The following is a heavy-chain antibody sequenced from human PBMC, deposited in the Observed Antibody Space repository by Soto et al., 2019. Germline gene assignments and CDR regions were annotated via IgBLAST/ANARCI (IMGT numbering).Heavy chain of an antibody. CDR2: LHYSGSA. J-gene: IGHJ4*02. Sequence: QVQLQESGPGLVKPSETLSLTCTVSGASMSDYYGSWIRQSPGQGLEHIGYLHYSGSANYNPSLKSRVTISMDTSKNQFPLKLTSVIAADTAIYYCARSGHTFAGVVWGQGILVTVSS. CDR1: GASMSDYY. V-gene: IGHV4-59*01. CDR3: ARSGHTFAGVV. D-gene: IGHD3-16*01.